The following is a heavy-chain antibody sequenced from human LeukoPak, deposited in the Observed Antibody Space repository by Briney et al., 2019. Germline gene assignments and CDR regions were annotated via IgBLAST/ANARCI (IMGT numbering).Heavy chain of an antibody. CDR3: GRVRSNWYFDL. J-gene: IGHJ2*01. CDR1: GYSISSDYY. V-gene: IGHV4-38-2*01. CDR2: IYHSGST. Sequence: SETLSLTCVVSGYSISSDYYWGWIRQPPGKGLEWIGSIYHSGSTYFIPPFQSRVTISVDTSKNQFSLKLTSVTAADTAVYCCGRVRSNWYFDLWGRGTLVTVSS.